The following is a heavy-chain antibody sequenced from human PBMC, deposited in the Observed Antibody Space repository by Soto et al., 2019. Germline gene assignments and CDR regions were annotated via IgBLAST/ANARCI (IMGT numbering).Heavy chain of an antibody. V-gene: IGHV1-69*12. D-gene: IGHD3-22*01. Sequence: QVQLVQSGAEVKKPGSSVKVSCKASGGTFSSYAISWVRQAPGQGLEWMGGIIPIVGTADYAQKFQGRVTTTAGESTSTAYMELSSLRSEDTAVYYCAVTMTNYYYYGMDVWGQGTTVTVSS. CDR3: AVTMTNYYYYGMDV. CDR1: GGTFSSYA. CDR2: IIPIVGTA. J-gene: IGHJ6*02.